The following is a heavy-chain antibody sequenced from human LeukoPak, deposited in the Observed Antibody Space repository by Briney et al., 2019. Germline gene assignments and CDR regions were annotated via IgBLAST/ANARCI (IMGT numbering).Heavy chain of an antibody. J-gene: IGHJ5*02. V-gene: IGHV1-8*01. CDR2: MNPNSGNT. D-gene: IGHD3-3*01. Sequence: GASVKVSCKASGYTFTSYDINWVRRATGQGLEWMGWMNPNSGNTGYAQKFQGRVTMTRNTSISTAYMELSGLRSEDTAVYYCARGGGYYDFWSGYYPNWFDPWGQGTLVTVSS. CDR1: GYTFTSYD. CDR3: ARGGGYYDFWSGYYPNWFDP.